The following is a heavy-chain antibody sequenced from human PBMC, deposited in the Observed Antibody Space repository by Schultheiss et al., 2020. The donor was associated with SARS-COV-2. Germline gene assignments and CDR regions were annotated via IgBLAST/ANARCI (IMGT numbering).Heavy chain of an antibody. CDR2: ILYDGSNK. Sequence: GGSLRLSCAASGFTFSSYGMHWVRQAPGKGLEWVALILYDGSNKYYADSVKGRFTISRDSSKNTLYLQMNSLRADDTAVYYCAKDRATTVTLYYYYFGMDVWGQGTTVTVSS. D-gene: IGHD4-11*01. J-gene: IGHJ6*02. V-gene: IGHV3-30*18. CDR1: GFTFSSYG. CDR3: AKDRATTVTLYYYYFGMDV.